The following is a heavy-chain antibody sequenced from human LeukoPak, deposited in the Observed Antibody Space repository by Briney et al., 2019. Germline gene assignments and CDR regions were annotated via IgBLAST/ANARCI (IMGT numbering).Heavy chain of an antibody. CDR1: GGSFSGYY. Sequence: PSETLSLTCAVYGGSFSGYYWSWIRQPPGKGLEWIGEINHSGSTDYNPSLKSRVTISVDTSKNQFSLKLSSVTAADTAVYYCARVEGVVLEWLLGGAFDIWGQGTMVTVSS. CDR3: ARVEGVVLEWLLGGAFDI. CDR2: INHSGST. V-gene: IGHV4-34*01. J-gene: IGHJ3*02. D-gene: IGHD3-3*01.